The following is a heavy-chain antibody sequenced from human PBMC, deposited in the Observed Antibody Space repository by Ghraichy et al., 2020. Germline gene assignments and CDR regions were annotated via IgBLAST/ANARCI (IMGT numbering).Heavy chain of an antibody. V-gene: IGHV4-39*01. J-gene: IGHJ3*02. Sequence: ETLSLTCTVSGDSISSSDSYWGWIRQPPGKGLEWIGSIFYNGNVYYNPSLKSRVTISVDTSKNQFSLKLSSVTAADTAVYYCARHHWRGNDAFDIWGQGTLVTVSS. CDR3: ARHHWRGNDAFDI. CDR1: GDSISSSDSY. D-gene: IGHD3-16*01. CDR2: IFYNGNV.